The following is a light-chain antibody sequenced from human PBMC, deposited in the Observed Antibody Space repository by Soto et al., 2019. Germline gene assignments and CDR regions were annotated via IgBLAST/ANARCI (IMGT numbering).Light chain of an antibody. CDR3: SSYGASSTL. Sequence: QSALTQPASVSGSPGQSITIPCTGSSSDIGWYNHVSWYQQHPGKAPKLLIYDVSYRPSGISDRFSGSKSGNTASLTISGLQHEDADDYYCSSYGASSTLFGGGTKLTVL. CDR1: SSDIGWYNH. V-gene: IGLV2-14*03. J-gene: IGLJ2*01. CDR2: DVS.